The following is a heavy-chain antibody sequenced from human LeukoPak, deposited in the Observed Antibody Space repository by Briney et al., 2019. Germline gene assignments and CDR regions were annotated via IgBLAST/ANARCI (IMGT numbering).Heavy chain of an antibody. CDR2: INHSGST. CDR1: GGSFSGYY. Sequence: SETLSLTCAVYGGSFSGYYWSWIRQPPGKGLEWIGEINHSGSTNYNPSLKSRVTISADTSKNQFSLKLSSVTAADTAVYYCARYYSGYEKEFDYWGQGTLVTVSS. V-gene: IGHV4-34*01. J-gene: IGHJ4*02. CDR3: ARYYSGYEKEFDY. D-gene: IGHD5-12*01.